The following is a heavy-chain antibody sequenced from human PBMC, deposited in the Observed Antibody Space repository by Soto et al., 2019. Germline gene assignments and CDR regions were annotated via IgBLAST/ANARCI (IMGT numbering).Heavy chain of an antibody. D-gene: IGHD3-22*01. CDR2: INPKSGNR. CDR1: GYTFTNYD. V-gene: IGHV1-8*01. Sequence: QVQLVQSGAEVKKPGASVKVSCKASGYTFTNYDINWVRQATGQGIEWMGWINPKSGNRGYAQKFQGRVTMTRNNDISTGYMELSGLSPGDTAVYFCAKAWAGDISGSYLYYFDYWGQGTLVTVSS. J-gene: IGHJ4*02. CDR3: AKAWAGDISGSYLYYFDY.